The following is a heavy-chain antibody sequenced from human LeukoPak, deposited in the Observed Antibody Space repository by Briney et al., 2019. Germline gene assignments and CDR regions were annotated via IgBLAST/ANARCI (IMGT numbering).Heavy chain of an antibody. CDR2: LSGVTGNT. Sequence: GGSLRLSCTPSGFTFTTYALSWVRQAPGKGLEWVSTLSGVTGNTYYADSVKGRFTISRDNSKNTLYLQMNSLRVEDTAIYYCARRVVGDTKSYFDYWGQRTLVTVSS. D-gene: IGHD1-26*01. CDR1: GFTFTTYA. J-gene: IGHJ4*02. CDR3: ARRVVGDTKSYFDY. V-gene: IGHV3-23*01.